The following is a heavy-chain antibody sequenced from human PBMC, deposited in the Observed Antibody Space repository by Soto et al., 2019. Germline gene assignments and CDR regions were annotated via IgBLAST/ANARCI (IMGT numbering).Heavy chain of an antibody. V-gene: IGHV4-39*01. J-gene: IGHJ4*02. CDR3: ARQRTTVVTQAYFDH. D-gene: IGHD2-21*02. CDR1: GESISSSSYY. Sequence: NPSETLSLTCIVSGESISSSSYYWGWIRQPPGKGLEWIGSIYYSGRTYYNPSFKSRVTISIDTSKNQFSLKLSSVTATDTAVYYCARQRTTVVTQAYFDHGGQGALVTVSS. CDR2: IYYSGRT.